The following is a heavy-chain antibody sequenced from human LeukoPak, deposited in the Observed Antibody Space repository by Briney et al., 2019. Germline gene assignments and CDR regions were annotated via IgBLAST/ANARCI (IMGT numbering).Heavy chain of an antibody. V-gene: IGHV4-39*01. D-gene: IGHD5-24*01. CDR1: GGSISSGGYY. CDR3: ASPRYN. Sequence: SETLSLTCTVSGGSISSGGYYWGCIRQPPGKGLEWVGSIYHSGSTHYNPSLESRVTMSVDMSKNQFSLKLSSVTAADTAVYYCASPRYNWGQGTLVTVSS. J-gene: IGHJ4*02. CDR2: IYHSGST.